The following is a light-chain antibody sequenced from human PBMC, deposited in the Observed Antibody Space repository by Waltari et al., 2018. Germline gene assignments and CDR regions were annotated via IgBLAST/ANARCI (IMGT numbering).Light chain of an antibody. CDR2: PNN. CDR3: AAWDDTLSGVI. CDR1: NSNIGSNH. V-gene: IGLV1-47*01. Sequence: QSLLTQPPSVSGTPGQRVTISCSGRNSNIGSNHVYWYQQFPGTTPKPLISPNNPRPSGGPDRFSASKSGTAASLAISGLRAEDEASYYCAAWDDTLSGVIFGGGSKLTVL. J-gene: IGLJ2*01.